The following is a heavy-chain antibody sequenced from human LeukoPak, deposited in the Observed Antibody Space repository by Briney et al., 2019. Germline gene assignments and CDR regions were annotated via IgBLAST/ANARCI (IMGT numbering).Heavy chain of an antibody. CDR3: VTAYIADFDY. D-gene: IGHD6-13*01. J-gene: IGHJ4*02. CDR1: GFNFRAFS. CDR2: ITSGSEYK. Sequence: GGSLRLSCVVSGFNFRAFSINWVRQAPGKGLEWISSITSGSEYKFYADSVRGRFTISRDDARNSLFLQLNNLRAGDTAIYYCVTAYIADFDYWGQGAPVTVSS. V-gene: IGHV3-21*06.